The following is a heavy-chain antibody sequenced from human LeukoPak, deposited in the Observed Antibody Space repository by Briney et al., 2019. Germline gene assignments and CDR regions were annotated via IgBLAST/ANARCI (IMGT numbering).Heavy chain of an antibody. D-gene: IGHD3-10*01. CDR3: ARGRGGLLWFGEFNS. Sequence: GGSLRLSCAASGFTFSTFAMIWVRQPPGKGLEWVSSISSSSSYIYYAHSVKGRFTISRDNAKDSLYLQMSSLRAEDTAVYYCARGRGGLLWFGEFNSWGQGTLVTVSS. CDR2: ISSSSSYI. J-gene: IGHJ4*02. V-gene: IGHV3-21*04. CDR1: GFTFSTFA.